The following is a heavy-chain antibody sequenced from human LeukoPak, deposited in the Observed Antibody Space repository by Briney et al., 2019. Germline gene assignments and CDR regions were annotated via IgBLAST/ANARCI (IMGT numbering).Heavy chain of an antibody. CDR1: GGSISSGGYS. V-gene: IGHV4-30-2*01. CDR2: IYHSGST. Sequence: SQTLSLTCAVSGGSISSGGYSWSWIRQPPGNGLEWIGYIYHSGSTYYNPSLKSRVTISVDRSKTQFSLKLSSVTAADTAVYYCARATDGYCSSTSCSEGYFDLWGRGTLVTVSS. CDR3: ARATDGYCSSTSCSEGYFDL. D-gene: IGHD2-2*01. J-gene: IGHJ2*01.